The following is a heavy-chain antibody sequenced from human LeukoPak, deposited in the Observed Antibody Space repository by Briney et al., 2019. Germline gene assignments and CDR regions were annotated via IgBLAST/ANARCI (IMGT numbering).Heavy chain of an antibody. Sequence: SETLSLTCTVSGGSIRSNSYSGGWIRQPPGKGLEWIGSIYYSGSTYHNPSLKSRVTISADTSKKQLSLKLSSVTAADTAMYYCARGLAGTVTTRTFDYWGQGALVTVSS. CDR3: ARGLAGTVTTRTFDY. V-gene: IGHV4-39*07. J-gene: IGHJ4*02. D-gene: IGHD4-17*01. CDR2: IYYSGST. CDR1: GGSIRSNSYS.